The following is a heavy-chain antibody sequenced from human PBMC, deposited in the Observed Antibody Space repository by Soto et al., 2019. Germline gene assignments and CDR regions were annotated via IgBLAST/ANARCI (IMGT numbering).Heavy chain of an antibody. CDR2: ISYDGRQK. J-gene: IGHJ4*02. CDR3: AKDGYFDTYYFDH. V-gene: IGHV3-30*04. Sequence: QVQLVESGGGVVQPGRSLRLSCAASRFTFSRYAMHWVRQAPGEGLEWVAVISYDGRQKHYVDSVKGRFTISRDESDNTLYLQMSSLRPEDTAVYYCAKDGYFDTYYFDHWGQGTLVTVSS. D-gene: IGHD3-22*01. CDR1: RFTFSRYA.